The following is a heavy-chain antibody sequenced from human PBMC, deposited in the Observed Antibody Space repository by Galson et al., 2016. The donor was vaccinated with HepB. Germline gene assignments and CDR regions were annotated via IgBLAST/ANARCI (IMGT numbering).Heavy chain of an antibody. CDR1: GFTFSSYG. CDR3: ARDRGTGWIFDY. J-gene: IGHJ4*02. V-gene: IGHV3-33*01. Sequence: SLRLSCAASGFTFSSYGMHWVRQAPGKGLEWVAVIWFDGSNKYYTDSVKGRFTLSRDNSKNTLYLQMNSLRVEDTAVYYCARDRGTGWIFDYWGQGTLVTVSS. D-gene: IGHD6-19*01. CDR2: IWFDGSNK.